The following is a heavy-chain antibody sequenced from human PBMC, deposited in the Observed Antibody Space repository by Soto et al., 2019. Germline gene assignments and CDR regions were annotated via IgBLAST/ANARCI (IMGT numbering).Heavy chain of an antibody. D-gene: IGHD3-3*01. CDR3: AEGLSSYDFWSGHRTNSHYGMDV. CDR2: IYYSGST. J-gene: IGHJ6*02. CDR1: GVSISSSSYY. Sequence: SETLSLTCTVSGVSISSSSYYWGWMRQPPGKGLEWIGSIYYSGSTYYNPSLKSRVTISVDTSKNQFSLKLSSVTAADTAVYYCAEGLSSYDFWSGHRTNSHYGMDVWGQGTRFPVSS. V-gene: IGHV4-39*01.